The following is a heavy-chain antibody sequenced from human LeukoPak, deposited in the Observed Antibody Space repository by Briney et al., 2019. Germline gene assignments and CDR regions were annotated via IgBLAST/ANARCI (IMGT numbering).Heavy chain of an antibody. D-gene: IGHD3-22*01. CDR2: IYYSGST. J-gene: IGHJ1*01. CDR1: GGSISSYY. Sequence: SETLSLTCTVSGGSISSYYWSWIRQPPGKGLEWIGYIYYSGSTNYNPSLKSRVTISVDTSKNQFSLKLSSVTAADTAVYYCARHSKYYYDSSGSYVGYFQHWGQGTLVTVSS. V-gene: IGHV4-59*01. CDR3: ARHSKYYYDSSGSYVGYFQH.